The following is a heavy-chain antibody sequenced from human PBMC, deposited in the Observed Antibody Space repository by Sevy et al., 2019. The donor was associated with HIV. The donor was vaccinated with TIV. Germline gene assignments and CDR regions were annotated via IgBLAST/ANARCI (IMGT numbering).Heavy chain of an antibody. CDR3: ARDGDRCSSTSCYGLDAFDI. V-gene: IGHV3-21*01. D-gene: IGHD2-2*01. CDR2: ISSSSSYI. Sequence: GGSLRLSCAASGFTFSSYSMNWVRQAPGKGLEWVSSISSSSSYIYYADSVKGRFIISRDNAKNSLYLQMNSLRAEDTAVYYCARDGDRCSSTSCYGLDAFDIWGQGTMVTVSS. J-gene: IGHJ3*02. CDR1: GFTFSSYS.